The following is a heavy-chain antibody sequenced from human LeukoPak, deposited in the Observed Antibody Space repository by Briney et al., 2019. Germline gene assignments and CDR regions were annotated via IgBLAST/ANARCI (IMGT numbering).Heavy chain of an antibody. CDR1: GFTFSSYG. Sequence: GGSLRLSCAASGFTFSSYGMSWVRQAPGKGLERVSGISGSGATTYYADSVKGRLTISRDNSKNTLYLQMNSLRAEDTAVYYCARGRAYCSGGSCYLQYFDYWGQGTLVTVSA. D-gene: IGHD2-15*01. V-gene: IGHV3-23*01. CDR3: ARGRAYCSGGSCYLQYFDY. CDR2: ISGSGATT. J-gene: IGHJ4*02.